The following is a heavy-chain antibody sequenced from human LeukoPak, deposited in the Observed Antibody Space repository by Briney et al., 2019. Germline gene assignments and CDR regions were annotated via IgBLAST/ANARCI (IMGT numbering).Heavy chain of an antibody. CDR3: ARVWVDADFWSGRHPTGFDY. Sequence: ASVKVSCKASGYTFTSYGISWVRQAPGQGLEWMGWISAYNGNTNYALKLQGRVTMTTDTSTSTAYMELRSLRSDDTAVYYCARVWVDADFWSGRHPTGFDYWGQGTLVTVSS. CDR1: GYTFTSYG. CDR2: ISAYNGNT. J-gene: IGHJ4*02. V-gene: IGHV1-18*01. D-gene: IGHD3-3*01.